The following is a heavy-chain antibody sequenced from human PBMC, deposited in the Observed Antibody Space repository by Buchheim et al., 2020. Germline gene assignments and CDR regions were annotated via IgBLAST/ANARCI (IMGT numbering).Heavy chain of an antibody. V-gene: IGHV3-30-3*01. CDR3: ARDLLDFWSGFVYHTYYYGIDV. D-gene: IGHD3-3*01. J-gene: IGHJ6*01. Sequence: QVQLVESGGGVVQPGRSLRLSCAASGFTFSSYAMHWVRQAPGKGLEWVAVISYDGSNKYYADSVKGRFTISRDNSKNTLYLQMNSLRAEDTAVYYCARDLLDFWSGFVYHTYYYGIDVWGQGTT. CDR2: ISYDGSNK. CDR1: GFTFSSYA.